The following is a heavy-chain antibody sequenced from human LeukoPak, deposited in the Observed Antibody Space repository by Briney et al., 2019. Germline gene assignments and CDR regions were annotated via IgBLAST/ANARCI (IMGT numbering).Heavy chain of an antibody. CDR1: GGSISSSSYY. Sequence: SSETLSLTCTVSGGSISSSSYYWGWIRQPPGKGLEWIGSIYYSGSTYYNPSLKSRVTISVDTSKNQFSLKLSSVTAADTAVYYCARVGDYVAFDIWGQGTMVTVSS. V-gene: IGHV4-39*07. CDR3: ARVGDYVAFDI. J-gene: IGHJ3*02. D-gene: IGHD4-17*01. CDR2: IYYSGST.